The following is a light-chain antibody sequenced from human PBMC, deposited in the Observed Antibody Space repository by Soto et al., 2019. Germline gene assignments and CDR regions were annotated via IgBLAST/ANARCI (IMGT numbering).Light chain of an antibody. V-gene: IGKV1-5*01. CDR3: QQYTSVSS. CDR2: STS. J-gene: IGKJ2*03. CDR1: QSISKW. Sequence: IQMIQSPSTLSASLGETVTITCRAGQSISKWLAWYRQKPGQAPILLIHSTSTLQLGVPSRFSGSGSGTEFTLTISNLQPDDSATYCCQQYTSVSSFGQGTRLVIE.